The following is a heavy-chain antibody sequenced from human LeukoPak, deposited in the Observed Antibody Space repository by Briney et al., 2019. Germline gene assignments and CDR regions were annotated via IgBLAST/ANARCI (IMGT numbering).Heavy chain of an antibody. J-gene: IGHJ6*02. V-gene: IGHV4-30-2*01. CDR2: IYHSGST. Sequence: PSQTLSLTCAVSGGSISSGGYSWSWIRQPPGKGLEWIGYIYHSGSTYYNPSLKSRVTISVDRSKNQFSLKLSSVTAADTAVYYCARGPEYDFWCGYLYGMDVWGQGTTVTVSS. CDR3: ARGPEYDFWCGYLYGMDV. D-gene: IGHD3-3*01. CDR1: GGSISSGGYS.